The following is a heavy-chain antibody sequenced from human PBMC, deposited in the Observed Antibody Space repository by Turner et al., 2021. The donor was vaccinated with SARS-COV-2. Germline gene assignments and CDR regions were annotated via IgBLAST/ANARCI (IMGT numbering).Heavy chain of an antibody. CDR1: GFTVSSSY. D-gene: IGHD1-26*01. CDR3: ATDLKGGRGP. J-gene: IGHJ5*02. V-gene: IGHV3-66*02. Sequence: EVQLVESGGGFVQPGGSLRLSCAASGFTVSSSYMRLVRQARGKGVEVVTVMYSGGSTYFVDSVKGRFTISRDNSKNTLYLQMNSLRAEDTAVYYCATDLKGGRGPWGQGTLVTVSS. CDR2: MYSGGST.